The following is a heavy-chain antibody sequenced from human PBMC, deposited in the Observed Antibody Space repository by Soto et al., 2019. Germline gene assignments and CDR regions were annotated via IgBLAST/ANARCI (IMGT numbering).Heavy chain of an antibody. V-gene: IGHV1-3*01. Sequence: GASVKVSCKASGYTFTSYAMHWGRQAPGQRLEWMGWINAGNGNTKYSQKFQGRVTITRDMSTSTAYMELSSLRSEDTAVYYCAADSEVLTVTTDAFDIWGQGTMVTVSS. CDR1: GYTFTSYA. CDR3: AADSEVLTVTTDAFDI. CDR2: INAGNGNT. J-gene: IGHJ3*02. D-gene: IGHD4-17*01.